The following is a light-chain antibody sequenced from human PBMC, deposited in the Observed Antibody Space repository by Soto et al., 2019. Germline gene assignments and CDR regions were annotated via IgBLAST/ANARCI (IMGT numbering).Light chain of an antibody. Sequence: QSVLTQPPSVSAAPGQTVTISCSGSSSNIGSNLVSWYQQLPGTAPKLLIYDNSKRPSGIPDRFSGSKSGTSASLGITGLQTGDEADYSCATWDSSLSAWLFGGGTKLTVL. CDR2: DNS. CDR1: SSNIGSNL. CDR3: ATWDSSLSAWL. V-gene: IGLV1-51*01. J-gene: IGLJ3*02.